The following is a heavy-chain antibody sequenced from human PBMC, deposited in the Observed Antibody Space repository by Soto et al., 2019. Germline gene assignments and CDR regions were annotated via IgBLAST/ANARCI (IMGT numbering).Heavy chain of an antibody. CDR1: GYSFTSYA. D-gene: IGHD6-19*01. CDR2: INAGNGNT. Sequence: GASVKVSCKASGYSFTSYAMHWVRQAPGQRLEWMGWINAGNGNTKYSQKFQGRVTITRDTSASTAYMELSSLRSEDTAVYYCARGAGYSSARIGYWGQGTLVTVSS. V-gene: IGHV1-3*01. CDR3: ARGAGYSSARIGY. J-gene: IGHJ4*02.